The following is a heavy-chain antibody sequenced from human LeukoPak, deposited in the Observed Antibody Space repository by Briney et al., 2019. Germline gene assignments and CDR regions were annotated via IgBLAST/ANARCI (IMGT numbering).Heavy chain of an antibody. CDR2: ITTSGGHT. CDR3: AKESCSSRCNFDY. D-gene: IGHD2-2*01. J-gene: IGHJ4*02. CDR1: GFTFSSYA. V-gene: IGHV3-23*01. Sequence: PGGSLRLSCAASGFTFSSYAMSWVRQAPGKGLEWVSAITTSGGHTYYADSVKGRFTISRGNSKNTLYLQMNSLRAEDTAVYYCAKESCSSRCNFDYWGQGTLVTVSS.